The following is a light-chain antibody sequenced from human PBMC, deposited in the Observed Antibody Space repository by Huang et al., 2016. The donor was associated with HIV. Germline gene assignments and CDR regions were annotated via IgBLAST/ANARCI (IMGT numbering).Light chain of an antibody. CDR2: GAS. CDR3: QQYNNWPYT. CDR1: QSVGSK. Sequence: DTVMTPTPATLSVSPGARATLSCRASQSVGSKLAWFQQKPGQAPRLLIHGASTRATGIPARFSGSGSGTEFTLTISSLQSEDFAVYDCQQYNNWPYTFGQGTKLEIK. V-gene: IGKV3-15*01. J-gene: IGKJ2*01.